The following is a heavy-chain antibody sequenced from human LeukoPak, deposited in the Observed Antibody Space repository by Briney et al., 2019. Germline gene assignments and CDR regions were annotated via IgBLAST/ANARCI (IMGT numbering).Heavy chain of an antibody. CDR2: ISYDGSNK. D-gene: IGHD2-15*01. CDR1: GFTFSSYG. Sequence: GRSLRLSCAASGFTFSSYGMHWVRQAPGKGLEWVAVISYDGSNKYYADSVKGRFTISGDNSKNTLYLQMNSLRAEDTAVYYCAKLLAGCSGGSCDFDYWGQGTLVTVSS. CDR3: AKLLAGCSGGSCDFDY. V-gene: IGHV3-30*18. J-gene: IGHJ4*02.